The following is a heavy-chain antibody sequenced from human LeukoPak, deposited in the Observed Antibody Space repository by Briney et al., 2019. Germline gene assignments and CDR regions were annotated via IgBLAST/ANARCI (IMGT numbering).Heavy chain of an antibody. CDR3: ARGYGDGYNPNFDY. CDR1: GYTFTGYY. D-gene: IGHD5-24*01. V-gene: IGHV1-2*06. Sequence: ASVKVSCKASGYTFTGYYMHWVRQAPGQGLEWMGRINPNSGGTNYAQKFQGRVTMTRNTSISTAYMELSSLRSEDTAVYYCARGYGDGYNPNFDYWGQGTLVAVSS. J-gene: IGHJ4*02. CDR2: INPNSGGT.